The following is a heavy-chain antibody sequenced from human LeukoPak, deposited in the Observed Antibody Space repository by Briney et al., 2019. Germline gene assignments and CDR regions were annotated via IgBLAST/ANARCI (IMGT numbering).Heavy chain of an antibody. CDR3: ARDVQVATIYPLDY. CDR1: GFTFSSYS. Sequence: GGSLRLSCAASGFTFSSYSMNWIRQAPGKGLEWVSSISSSSSYIYYADSVKGRFTISRDNARNSLFLQMNSLRAEDTAVYYCARDVQVATIYPLDYWGQGTLVTVSS. D-gene: IGHD5-12*01. V-gene: IGHV3-21*01. CDR2: ISSSSSYI. J-gene: IGHJ4*02.